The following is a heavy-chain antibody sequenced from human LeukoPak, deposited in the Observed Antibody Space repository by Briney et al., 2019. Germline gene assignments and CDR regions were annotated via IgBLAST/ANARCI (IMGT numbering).Heavy chain of an antibody. D-gene: IGHD5-18*01. CDR3: AKYSVDTAMVHDAFDI. Sequence: GGSLRLSCAASGFTFDDYAMHWVRQAPGKGLEWVSGISWNSGSIGYADSVKGRFTISRDNSKNTLYLQMNSLRAEDTAVYYCAKYSVDTAMVHDAFDIWGQGTMVTVSS. V-gene: IGHV3-9*01. CDR2: ISWNSGSI. J-gene: IGHJ3*02. CDR1: GFTFDDYA.